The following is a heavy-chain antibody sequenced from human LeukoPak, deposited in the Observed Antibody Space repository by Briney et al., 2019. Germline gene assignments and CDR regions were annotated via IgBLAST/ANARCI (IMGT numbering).Heavy chain of an antibody. D-gene: IGHD3-22*01. Sequence: GESLKISCKGSGYSFTSYWISWVRQMPGKGLEWMGRIDPSDSYTNYSPSFQGHVTISADKSVSTAYLQWSSLKASDTAMYYCARWDDSSGYSDYWGQGTLVTVSS. CDR1: GYSFTSYW. CDR3: ARWDDSSGYSDY. CDR2: IDPSDSYT. V-gene: IGHV5-10-1*01. J-gene: IGHJ4*02.